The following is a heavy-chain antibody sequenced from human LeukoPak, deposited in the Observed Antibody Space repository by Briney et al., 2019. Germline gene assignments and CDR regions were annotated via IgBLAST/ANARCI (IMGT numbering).Heavy chain of an antibody. CDR3: AVADLAVAVYFDY. CDR2: INPSGGST. Sequence: ASVKVPCKASGYTFTSYYMHWVRQAPGQGLEWMGIINPSGGSTSYAQKFQGRITMTRDTSTSTVYMELSSLRSEDTAVYYCAVADLAVAVYFDYWGQGTLVTVSS. V-gene: IGHV1-46*01. D-gene: IGHD6-19*01. J-gene: IGHJ4*02. CDR1: GYTFTSYY.